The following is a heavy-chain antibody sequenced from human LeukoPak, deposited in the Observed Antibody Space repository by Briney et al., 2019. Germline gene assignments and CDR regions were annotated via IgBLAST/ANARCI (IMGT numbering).Heavy chain of an antibody. CDR2: IIPIFGTA. D-gene: IGHD3-10*01. Sequence: SVKVSCKASGGTFSSYAISWVRQAPGQGLEWMGGIIPIFGTANYAQKFQGRVTITADKSTSTAYMELSSVTTADTAVYYCARGSGNDYYGSGPIDKWFDPWGQGTLVTVSS. J-gene: IGHJ5*02. V-gene: IGHV1-69*06. CDR3: ARGSGNDYYGSGPIDKWFDP. CDR1: GGTFSSYA.